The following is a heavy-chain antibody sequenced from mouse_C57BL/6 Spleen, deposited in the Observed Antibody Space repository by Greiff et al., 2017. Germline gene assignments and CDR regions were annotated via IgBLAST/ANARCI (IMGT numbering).Heavy chain of an antibody. J-gene: IGHJ4*01. Sequence: QVQLKQSGAELVRPGASVKLSCKASGYTFTDYYINWVKQRPGQGLEWIARIYPGSGNTYYNEKFKGKATLTAEKSSSTAYMQLSSLTSEDSAVYFCARFYDYGYAMDYWGQGTSVTVSS. V-gene: IGHV1-76*01. D-gene: IGHD2-4*01. CDR1: GYTFTDYY. CDR2: IYPGSGNT. CDR3: ARFYDYGYAMDY.